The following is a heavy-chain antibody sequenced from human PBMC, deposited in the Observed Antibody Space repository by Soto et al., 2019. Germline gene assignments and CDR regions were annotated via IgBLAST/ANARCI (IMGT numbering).Heavy chain of an antibody. CDR1: GYSFTSYW. Sequence: GESLKISCKGSGYSFTSYWIGWVRQMPGKGLEWMGIIYPGDSDTRYSPSFQGQVTISADKSISTAYLQWSSLKASDTAMYYCARTTHSSSWYPYSYCYYYYGMDVWGQGTTVTVSS. V-gene: IGHV5-51*01. CDR3: ARTTHSSSWYPYSYCYYYYGMDV. J-gene: IGHJ6*02. CDR2: IYPGDSDT. D-gene: IGHD6-13*01.